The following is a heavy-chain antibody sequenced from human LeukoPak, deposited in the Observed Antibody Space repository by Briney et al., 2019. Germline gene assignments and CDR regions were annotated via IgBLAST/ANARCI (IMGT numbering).Heavy chain of an antibody. V-gene: IGHV4-4*02. CDR2: IYRSGST. J-gene: IGHJ3*02. Sequence: SETLSLTCAVSGGSISSSHWWSWVRQPPGKGLEWIGEIYRSGSTNYNPSLKSRVTISVDKSKNQFSLNLSSVTAADTAVYYCARDLGTGGDAFDIWGQGTMVTVSS. CDR3: ARDLGTGGDAFDI. CDR1: GGSISSSHW. D-gene: IGHD3-10*01.